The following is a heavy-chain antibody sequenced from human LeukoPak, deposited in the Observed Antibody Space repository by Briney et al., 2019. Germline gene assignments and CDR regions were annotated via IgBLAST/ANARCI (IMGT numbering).Heavy chain of an antibody. Sequence: SETLSLTCAVSGGSIISGGYSWSWIRQPPGKGLEWIGYIYHSGSTYYNPSLKSRVTISVDRSKNQFSLKLSSVTAADTAVYYCARDIGAFDIWGQGTMVTVSS. D-gene: IGHD1-26*01. J-gene: IGHJ3*02. V-gene: IGHV4-30-2*01. CDR1: GGSIISGGYS. CDR2: IYHSGST. CDR3: ARDIGAFDI.